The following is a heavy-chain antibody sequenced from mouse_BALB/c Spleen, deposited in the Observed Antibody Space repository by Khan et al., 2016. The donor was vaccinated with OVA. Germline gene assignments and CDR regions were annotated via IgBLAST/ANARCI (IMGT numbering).Heavy chain of an antibody. V-gene: IGHV9-1*02. CDR1: GYTFTNYG. CDR2: INTYTGEP. J-gene: IGHJ2*01. Sequence: QIQLVQSGPELKNPGETVKISCKASGYTFTNYGLNWMNQAPGKGLKWMGWINTYTGEPMYADDFKGRFVFSLETSASTAYLQINNLKNEDMATYFGARSRGNYLLDYWGQGTTLTVSS. D-gene: IGHD2-1*01. CDR3: ARSRGNYLLDY.